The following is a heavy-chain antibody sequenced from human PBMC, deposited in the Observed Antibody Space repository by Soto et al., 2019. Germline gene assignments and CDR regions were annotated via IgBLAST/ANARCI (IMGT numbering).Heavy chain of an antibody. CDR1: GGSISSGGYY. D-gene: IGHD3-10*01. V-gene: IGHV4-31*03. CDR2: IYYSGST. J-gene: IGHJ4*02. Sequence: QVQLQESGPGLVKPSQTLSLTCTVSGGSISSGGYYWSWIRQHPGKGLEWIGYIYYSGSTYYNPSLKSRVTISVDTSKNQFSLKLSSVTAADTAVYYCARGWAVRGVIITSGGLLDYWGQGTLVTVSS. CDR3: ARGWAVRGVIITSGGLLDY.